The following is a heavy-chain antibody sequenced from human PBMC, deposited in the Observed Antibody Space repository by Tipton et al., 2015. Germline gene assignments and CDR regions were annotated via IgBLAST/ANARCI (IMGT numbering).Heavy chain of an antibody. CDR2: ISYTDGA. V-gene: IGHV4-61*01. CDR1: GGSVTSGSYY. CDR3: ASNYDSSGGYFDY. D-gene: IGHD3-22*01. J-gene: IGHJ4*02. Sequence: TLSLTCTVSGGSVTSGSYYWSWIRQPPGKGLEWIGYISYTDGAHYNPALKSRVTISVDTSKNQFSLKLSSVTAADTAVYYCASNYDSSGGYFDYWGRGTLVTVSS.